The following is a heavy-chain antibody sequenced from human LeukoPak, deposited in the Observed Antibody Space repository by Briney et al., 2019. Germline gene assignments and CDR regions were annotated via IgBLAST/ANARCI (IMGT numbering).Heavy chain of an antibody. CDR2: ISSSSSYI. V-gene: IGHV3-21*01. CDR1: GFTFSSYS. D-gene: IGHD3-10*01. Sequence: GGSLRLSCAASGFTFSSYSMNWARQAPGKGLEWVSSISSSSSYIYYADSVKGRFTISRDNAKNSLYLQMNSLRAEDTAVYYCARDLASLVRGVILNFDYWGQGTLVTVSS. J-gene: IGHJ4*02. CDR3: ARDLASLVRGVILNFDY.